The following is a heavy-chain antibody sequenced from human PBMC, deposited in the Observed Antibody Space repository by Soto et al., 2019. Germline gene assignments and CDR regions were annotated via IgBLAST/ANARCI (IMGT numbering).Heavy chain of an antibody. Sequence: PSETLSLTCSVSGDSISKTTSYWGWIRQPPGKGLEWIGTIYHSGSTYYNPSLMSRVTLSIDKSRNQFSLKLNSATAADTAVYYCARRVGSCSGTSCNGWFDPWGQGTLVTVSS. J-gene: IGHJ5*02. CDR3: ARRVGSCSGTSCNGWFDP. D-gene: IGHD2-2*01. CDR1: GDSISKTTSY. V-gene: IGHV4-39*01. CDR2: IYHSGST.